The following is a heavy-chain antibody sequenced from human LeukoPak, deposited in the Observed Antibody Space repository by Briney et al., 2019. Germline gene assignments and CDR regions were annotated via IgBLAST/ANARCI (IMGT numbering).Heavy chain of an antibody. D-gene: IGHD5-24*01. CDR2: ISAIGINT. Sequence: PGGSLRLSCAASRFSLSSHAMSWVRQAPGKGLEWVSTISAIGINTYYADSVKGRFTISRDNSRNTLYLQVNSLRAEDTAVYYCSKNPYSDGSHWFDPWGQGTLVTVSS. CDR1: RFSLSSHA. J-gene: IGHJ5*02. V-gene: IGHV3-23*01. CDR3: SKNPYSDGSHWFDP.